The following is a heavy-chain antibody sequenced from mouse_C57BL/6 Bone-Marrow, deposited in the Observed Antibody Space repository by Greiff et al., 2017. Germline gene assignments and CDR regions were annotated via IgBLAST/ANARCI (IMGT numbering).Heavy chain of an antibody. CDR1: GYTFTSYW. V-gene: IGHV1-62-3*01. D-gene: IGHD2-3*01. Sequence: QVQLKQPGAELVKPGASVKLSCKASGYTFTSYWMHWVKQRPGRGLEWIGRIDPNSGGTKYNEKFKSKDTLTVDKPSSTAYMQLISLTSEDTAVYYCSSFDGNYFDFWGQGTPLTVAS. J-gene: IGHJ2*01. CDR3: SSFDGNYFDF. CDR2: IDPNSGGT.